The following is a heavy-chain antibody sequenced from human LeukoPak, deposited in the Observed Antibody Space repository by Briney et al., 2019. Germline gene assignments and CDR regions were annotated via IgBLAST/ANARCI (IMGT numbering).Heavy chain of an antibody. CDR2: MDPNSGNT. D-gene: IGHD3-10*01. J-gene: IGHJ3*02. Sequence: ASVKVSCKASGYTFTSYDINWVRQATGQGLEWMGWMDPNSGNTGYAQKFQGGVTITRNTSISTAYMELSSLRSEDTAVYYCANHLSGTDAFDIWGQGTMVTVSS. V-gene: IGHV1-8*03. CDR1: GYTFTSYD. CDR3: ANHLSGTDAFDI.